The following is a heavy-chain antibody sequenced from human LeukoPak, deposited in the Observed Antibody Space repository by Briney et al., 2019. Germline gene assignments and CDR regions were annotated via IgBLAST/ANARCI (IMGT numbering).Heavy chain of an antibody. CDR1: GYTFTSYG. Sequence: GASVKVSCKAPGYTFTSYGISWVRQAPGQGLEWMGWISAYNGNTNYAQKFQGRVTMTTDTSTTTAYVELRSLRSDDTAVYYCARVSGILTGLYDYWGQGTLVTVSS. V-gene: IGHV1-18*01. CDR3: ARVSGILTGLYDY. D-gene: IGHD3-9*01. CDR2: ISAYNGNT. J-gene: IGHJ4*02.